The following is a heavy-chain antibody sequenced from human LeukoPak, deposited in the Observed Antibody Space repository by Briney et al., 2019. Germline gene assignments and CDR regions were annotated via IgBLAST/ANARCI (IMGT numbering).Heavy chain of an antibody. J-gene: IGHJ4*02. CDR1: GGSITNYY. CDR2: VYYSGST. Sequence: SETLSLTCTVSGGSITNYYWIWIRQPPGKGLEWIGYVYYSGSTNYNPSLKSRVTISVDTSKNQFSLKLSSVTAADTAVYYCAATMVRGVHTHFDYWGQGTLVTVSS. D-gene: IGHD3-10*01. CDR3: AATMVRGVHTHFDY. V-gene: IGHV4-59*08.